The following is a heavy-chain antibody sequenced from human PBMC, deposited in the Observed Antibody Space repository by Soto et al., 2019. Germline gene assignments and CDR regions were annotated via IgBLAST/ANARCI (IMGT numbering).Heavy chain of an antibody. CDR1: GFTFSSYG. J-gene: IGHJ6*02. V-gene: IGHV3-33*01. CDR3: AREMGNWNAYCYGMDV. D-gene: IGHD1-1*01. Sequence: QVQLVESGGGVVQPGRSLRLSCAASGFTFSSYGMHWVRQAPGKGLEWVAVIWYDGSNKYYADSVKGRFTISRDNSKNTLYLQMNSLRAEDTAVYYCAREMGNWNAYCYGMDVWGQGTTVTVSS. CDR2: IWYDGSNK.